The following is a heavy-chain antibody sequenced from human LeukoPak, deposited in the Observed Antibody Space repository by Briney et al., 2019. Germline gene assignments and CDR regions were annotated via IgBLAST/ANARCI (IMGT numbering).Heavy chain of an antibody. D-gene: IGHD3-22*01. CDR3: ARQTYYYDSSGYPLYYFDY. V-gene: IGHV3-53*01. CDR1: GLTVSSNY. J-gene: IGHJ4*02. CDR2: IYSGGST. Sequence: PGGSLRLSCAASGLTVSSNYMSWVRQAPGKGLEWVSVIYSGGSTYYADSVKGRFTISRDNSKNTLYLQMNSLRAEDTAVYYCARQTYYYDSSGYPLYYFDYWGQGTLVTVSS.